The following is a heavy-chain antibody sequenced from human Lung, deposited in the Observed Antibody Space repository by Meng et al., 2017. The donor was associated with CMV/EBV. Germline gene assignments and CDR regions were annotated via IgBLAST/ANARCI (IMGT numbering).Heavy chain of an antibody. V-gene: IGHV4-4*02. CDR3: ARRLSSIAAHNWFDP. CDR2: IYHSGST. Sequence: GSLRLXCAVSGGSISSSNWWSWVRQPPGKGLEWIGEIYHSGSTNYNPSLKSRVTISVDKSKNQFSLKLSSVTAADTAVYYCARRLSSIAAHNWFDPWGHGTLVTVSS. CDR1: GGSISSSNW. J-gene: IGHJ5*02. D-gene: IGHD6-6*01.